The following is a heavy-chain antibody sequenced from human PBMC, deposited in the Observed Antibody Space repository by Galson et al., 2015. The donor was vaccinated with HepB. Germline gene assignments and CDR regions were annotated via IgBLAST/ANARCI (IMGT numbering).Heavy chain of an antibody. Sequence: SVKVSCKASGYTFTGYDIHWVRQAPGQGLEWMGRIDPKSGDTNYAQKFQGWVTMTRDTSINTAYMEVTRLRSDDTAVYYCAREESGYYDAFDIWGQGTTVTVSS. CDR3: AREESGYYDAFDI. D-gene: IGHD3-9*01. CDR2: IDPKSGDT. CDR1: GYTFTGYD. J-gene: IGHJ3*02. V-gene: IGHV1-2*04.